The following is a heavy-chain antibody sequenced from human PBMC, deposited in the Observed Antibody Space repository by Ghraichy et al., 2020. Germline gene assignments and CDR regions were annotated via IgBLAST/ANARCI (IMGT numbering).Heavy chain of an antibody. D-gene: IGHD3-10*01. CDR1: RGSVAGGSYF. CDR3: AGRGRRFDY. V-gene: IGHV4-61*01. Sequence: SETLSLTCTVSRGSVAGGSYFWSWIRQPPGKGLEWIGYIFTGGNSNYNPSLKSRVTISVDTSKNQFSLKLTSVTAADTAVYYCAGRGRRFDYWGQGTLVTVSS. CDR2: IFTGGNS. J-gene: IGHJ4*02.